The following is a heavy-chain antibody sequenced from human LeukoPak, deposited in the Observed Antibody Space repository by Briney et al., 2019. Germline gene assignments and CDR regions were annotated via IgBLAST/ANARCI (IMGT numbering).Heavy chain of an antibody. CDR3: ARLDSAGYSSGWYGMDV. CDR1: GYSFTSYW. V-gene: IGHV5-51*01. D-gene: IGHD6-19*01. Sequence: GESLKISCKGSGYSFTSYWIGWVRQMPGKGLEWMGIIYPGDSDTRYSPSFQGQVTISADKSVSTAYLQWSSLKASDTAMYYCARLDSAGYSSGWYGMDVWGQGTTVTVSS. J-gene: IGHJ6*02. CDR2: IYPGDSDT.